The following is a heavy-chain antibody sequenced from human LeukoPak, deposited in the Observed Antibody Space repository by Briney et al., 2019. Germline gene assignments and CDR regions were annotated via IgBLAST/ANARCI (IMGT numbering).Heavy chain of an antibody. CDR2: IYISGNT. D-gene: IGHD6-19*01. CDR3: TRGWSSAGAFDI. J-gene: IGHJ3*02. CDR1: GGSISSGYS. V-gene: IGHV4-61*02. Sequence: SETLSLTCTVSGGSISSGYSWTWIRQPAGKGLEWIGRIYISGNTDQNPSLKSRVTVSMDTSKNQFSLEMSSVTAADTAVYYCTRGWSSAGAFDIWGQGKMVTVSS.